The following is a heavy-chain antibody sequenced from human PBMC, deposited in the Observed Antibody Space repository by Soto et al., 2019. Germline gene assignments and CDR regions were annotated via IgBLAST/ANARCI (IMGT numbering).Heavy chain of an antibody. CDR3: ARAIVVVPAHGDWFDP. V-gene: IGHV4-30-2*01. CDR1: GGSISSGGYS. J-gene: IGHJ5*02. D-gene: IGHD2-2*01. CDR2: IYHSGST. Sequence: SETLSLTCAVSGGSISSGGYSWSWIRQPPGKGLEWTGYIYHSGSTYYNPSLKSRVTISVDRSKNQFSLKLSSVTAADTAVYYCARAIVVVPAHGDWFDPWGQGTLVTVS.